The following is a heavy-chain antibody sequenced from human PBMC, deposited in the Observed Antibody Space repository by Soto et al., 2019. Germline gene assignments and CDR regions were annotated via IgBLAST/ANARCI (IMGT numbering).Heavy chain of an antibody. J-gene: IGHJ6*02. CDR3: ASSNIAAAGFYYYGMVV. V-gene: IGHV4-59*01. CDR2: IYYSGST. Sequence: SETLYLTCTVPGGSISSYYWSWIRQPPGKGLEWIGYIYYSGSTNYNPSLKSRVTISVDTSKNQFSLKLSSVTAADTAVYYCASSNIAAAGFYYYGMVVWGRGTTVTVSS. CDR1: GGSISSYY. D-gene: IGHD6-13*01.